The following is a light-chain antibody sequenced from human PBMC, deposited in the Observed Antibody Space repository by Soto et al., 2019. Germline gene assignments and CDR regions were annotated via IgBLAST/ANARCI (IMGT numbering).Light chain of an antibody. CDR2: AAT. Sequence: EIVLTQSPGTLSLSPGERATLSCRASQSVSNNYFAWYQQTPGQPPSLLFDAATSRAGGTPNRFSGSGAGTVFTLTISRLAPEDLAVYYWQHCGCSGTFGQGTKVDIK. CDR1: QSVSNNY. CDR3: QHCGCSGT. J-gene: IGKJ1*01. V-gene: IGKV3-20*01.